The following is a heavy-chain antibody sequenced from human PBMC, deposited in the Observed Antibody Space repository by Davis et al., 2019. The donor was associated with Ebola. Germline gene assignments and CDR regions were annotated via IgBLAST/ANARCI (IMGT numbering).Heavy chain of an antibody. Sequence: PGGSLRLSCRVSGGSVSGYYWGWIRQPPGRGLEWIGSIYYSGSTYYNPSLKSRVTISVDTSKGQVSLKLSSVTAADTAVYYCARGLAGRRMGDWGQGTLVTVSS. J-gene: IGHJ4*01. CDR3: ARGLAGRRMGD. V-gene: IGHV4-39*07. D-gene: IGHD3-16*01. CDR2: IYYSGST. CDR1: GGSVSGYY.